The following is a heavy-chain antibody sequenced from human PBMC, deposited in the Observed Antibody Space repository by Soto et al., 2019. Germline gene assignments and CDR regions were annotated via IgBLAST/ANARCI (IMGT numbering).Heavy chain of an antibody. J-gene: IGHJ6*02. Sequence: SVKVSCKASGYTFTSSAMHWVPWPRWPHLEWIGWFVVGSGNTTYAQKFQERVTITRDMSTSTAYMELSSLRSEDTAVYYCEADRLEVRATTVYYGMDVWGQGTTVTVSS. D-gene: IGHD1-26*01. CDR3: EADRLEVRATTVYYGMDV. CDR2: FVVGSGNT. V-gene: IGHV1-58*02. CDR1: GYTFTSSA.